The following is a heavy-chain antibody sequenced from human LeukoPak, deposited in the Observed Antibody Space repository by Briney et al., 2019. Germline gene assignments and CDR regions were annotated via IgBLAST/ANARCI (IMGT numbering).Heavy chain of an antibody. D-gene: IGHD5-18*01. Sequence: KTGGSLRLSCAASGFTFSSYSMNWVRQAPGKGLEWVSSISSSSSYIYYADSVKGRFTISRDNAKNSLYLQMNSLSAEDTAVYYCAREQRIQLWTHYYYYGMDVWGQGATVTVSS. CDR3: AREQRIQLWTHYYYYGMDV. V-gene: IGHV3-21*01. J-gene: IGHJ6*02. CDR1: GFTFSSYS. CDR2: ISSSSSYI.